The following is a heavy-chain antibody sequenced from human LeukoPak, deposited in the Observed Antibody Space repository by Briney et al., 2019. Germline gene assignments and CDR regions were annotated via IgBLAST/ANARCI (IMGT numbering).Heavy chain of an antibody. J-gene: IGHJ5*02. CDR2: IYTRGST. CDR3: ARGVGGYCSGGSCYSGSNWFDP. CDR1: GGSISSGSYY. D-gene: IGHD2-15*01. V-gene: IGHV4-61*02. Sequence: SETLSLTCTVSGGSISSGSYYWSWIRPPAGKGLEWIGRIYTRGSTNYNPSLRSRVTILVDTSKNQFSLKLSSVTAADTAVYYCARGVGGYCSGGSCYSGSNWFDPWGQGTLVTVSS.